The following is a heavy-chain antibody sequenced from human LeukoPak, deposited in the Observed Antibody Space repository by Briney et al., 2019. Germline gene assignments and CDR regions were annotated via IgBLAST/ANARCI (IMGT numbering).Heavy chain of an antibody. Sequence: SETLSLTCTVSGASISSGGYYWSWIRQPPGKGLEWIGYIYHSGSTYYNPSLESRVTISLDRSKNQFSLKLSSVTAADTAVYYCARDLKRGYCSSTSCYIWGQGTLVTVSS. CDR2: IYHSGST. CDR3: ARDLKRGYCSSTSCYI. D-gene: IGHD2-2*02. CDR1: GASISSGGYY. V-gene: IGHV4-30-2*01. J-gene: IGHJ4*02.